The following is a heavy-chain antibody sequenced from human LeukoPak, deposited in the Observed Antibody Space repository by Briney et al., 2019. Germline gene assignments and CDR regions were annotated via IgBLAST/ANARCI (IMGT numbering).Heavy chain of an antibody. D-gene: IGHD2-2*01. V-gene: IGHV3-23*01. CDR2: ISGSGGST. CDR1: GFTFSHYS. CDR3: AKDRSNIVVVPAAMDY. J-gene: IGHJ4*02. Sequence: GGSLRLSCVGSGFTFSHYSMNWVRQPPGKGLEWVSAISGSGGSTYYADSVKGRFTISRDNSKNTLYLQMNSLRAEDTAVYYCAKDRSNIVVVPAAMDYWGQGTLVTVSS.